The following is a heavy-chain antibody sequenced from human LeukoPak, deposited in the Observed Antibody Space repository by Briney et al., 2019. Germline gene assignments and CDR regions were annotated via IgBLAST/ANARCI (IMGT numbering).Heavy chain of an antibody. V-gene: IGHV1-46*01. D-gene: IGHD3-10*01. CDR1: GDTFSDYY. CDR2: INPTGDDA. CDR3: ARVGDDSFDY. Sequence: ASVKVSCNSSGDTFSDYYIHLVRQAPGQGLEWMGIINPTGDDANYTQNFQGRVTLTRDTSASTVYMELTSLRSEDTAVYYCARVGDDSFDYWGQGTPVTVSS. J-gene: IGHJ4*02.